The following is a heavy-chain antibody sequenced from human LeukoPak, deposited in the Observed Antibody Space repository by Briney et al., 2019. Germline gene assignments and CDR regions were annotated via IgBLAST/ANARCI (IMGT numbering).Heavy chain of an antibody. Sequence: GGSLRLFCAASGLTFSSFGMRWVGPAPGKGLGWVSAISGSGGRTYYADSVKGRFTISRDNSKNTLYLRLNSLRAADTAVYYCAGDKGTSYVSSFDYWGQGTLVTVSS. D-gene: IGHD6-6*01. CDR1: GLTFSSFG. J-gene: IGHJ4*02. CDR3: AGDKGTSYVSSFDY. V-gene: IGHV3-23*01. CDR2: ISGSGGRT.